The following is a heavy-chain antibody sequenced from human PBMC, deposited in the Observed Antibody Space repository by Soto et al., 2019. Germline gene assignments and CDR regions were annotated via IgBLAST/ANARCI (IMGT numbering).Heavy chain of an antibody. D-gene: IGHD1-26*01. CDR2: ISYDGSNK. CDR1: GFSCSSYA. Sequence: GGSLRLSCASAGFSCSSYARRWVRQAPGKGLEWVAVISYDGSNKYYEDSVRGRFTISRDNSKNTLYLQMNSLRAEDTAEYYCARVSGSYTDYWGQGTLVTVSS. V-gene: IGHV3-30-3*01. J-gene: IGHJ4*02. CDR3: ARVSGSYTDY.